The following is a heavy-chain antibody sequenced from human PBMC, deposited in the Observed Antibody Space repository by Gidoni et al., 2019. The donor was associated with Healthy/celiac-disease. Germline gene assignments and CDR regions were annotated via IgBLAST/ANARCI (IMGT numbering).Heavy chain of an antibody. CDR2: MFSNDEK. CDR3: ARLNAGDILTGIYGMDV. CDR1: GFSLSNARRG. D-gene: IGHD3-9*01. V-gene: IGHV2-26*01. Sequence: QVNLKASGPVLVKPTETLTLTCTVSGFSLSNARRGVSWIRQPPGKALEWLAHMFSNDEKSYSTSLKSRLTISKDTSKSQVVLTMTNMDPVDTATYYCARLNAGDILTGIYGMDVWGQGTTVTVSS. J-gene: IGHJ6*02.